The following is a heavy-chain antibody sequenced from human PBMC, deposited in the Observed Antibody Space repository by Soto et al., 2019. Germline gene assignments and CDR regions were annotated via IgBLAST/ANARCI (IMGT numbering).Heavy chain of an antibody. Sequence: PGGSLRLSCEASGFTFSSNGMNWVRQAPGKGLEWVSCINSDSSSTNYADSVSGRFTISRDNAKNSLYLQMNSLRAEDTAVYYCARSTQNLDYWGQGTLVTVSS. CDR1: GFTFSSNG. J-gene: IGHJ4*02. CDR2: INSDSSST. D-gene: IGHD1-1*01. CDR3: ARSTQNLDY. V-gene: IGHV3-74*01.